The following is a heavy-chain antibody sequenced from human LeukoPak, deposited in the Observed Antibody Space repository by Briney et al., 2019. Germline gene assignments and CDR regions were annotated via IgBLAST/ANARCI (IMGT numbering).Heavy chain of an antibody. J-gene: IGHJ4*02. CDR2: ISHSGST. CDR1: NVSFSDYY. V-gene: IGHV4-34*01. Sequence: SETLSLTCAVYNVSFSDYYWNWTRQPPGKGLEWIGEISHSGSTNYNPSLKSRVTISVDTSKNQFSLKLSSVTAADTAVYYCARGRDGYNYYNNWGQGTPVTVSS. CDR3: ARGRDGYNYYNN. D-gene: IGHD5-24*01.